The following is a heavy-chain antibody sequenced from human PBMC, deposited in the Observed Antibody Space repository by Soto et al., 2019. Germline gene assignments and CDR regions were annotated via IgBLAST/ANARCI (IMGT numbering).Heavy chain of an antibody. CDR3: AKDRRYCSTTSCRYNWFDP. Sequence: HPGGSLRLSCAASGFTFSSYGMHWARQAPGKGLEWVAVISYDGSNKYYADSVKGRFTISRDNSKKMLYLQINSLRAEDTAVYYCAKDRRYCSTTSCRYNWFDPWGQGTVVTVSS. J-gene: IGHJ5*02. CDR1: GFTFSSYG. V-gene: IGHV3-30*18. D-gene: IGHD2-2*01. CDR2: ISYDGSNK.